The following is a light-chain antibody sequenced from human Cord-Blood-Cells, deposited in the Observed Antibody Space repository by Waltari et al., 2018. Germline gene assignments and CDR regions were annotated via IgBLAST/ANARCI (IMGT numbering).Light chain of an antibody. J-gene: IGLJ3*02. Sequence: QSALTQPASVSGSPGTSITISCTGTSSDVGSYNLVSWYQHHPGKAPKLMIYEGSKRPSGVSNRFSGSKSGNTASLTISVLQAEDEADYYCCSYAGSSTSWVFGGGTKLTVL. CDR3: CSYAGSSTSWV. CDR2: EGS. CDR1: SSDVGSYNL. V-gene: IGLV2-23*01.